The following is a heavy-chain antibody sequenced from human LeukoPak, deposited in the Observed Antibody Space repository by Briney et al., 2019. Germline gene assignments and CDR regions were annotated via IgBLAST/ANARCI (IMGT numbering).Heavy chain of an antibody. V-gene: IGHV1-18*04. CDR1: GYTFTRYY. Sequence: ASVKVSCKAFGYTFTRYYMHWVRQAPGQGLEWMGWISAYNGNTNYAQKLQGRVTMTTDTSTSTAYMELRSLRSDDTAVYYCASSSSSIRAFDYWGQGTLVTVSS. CDR3: ASSSSSIRAFDY. D-gene: IGHD6-6*01. J-gene: IGHJ4*02. CDR2: ISAYNGNT.